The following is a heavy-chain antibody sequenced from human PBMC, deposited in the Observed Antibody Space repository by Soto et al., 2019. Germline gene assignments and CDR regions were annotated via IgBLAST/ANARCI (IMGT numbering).Heavy chain of an antibody. D-gene: IGHD3-3*01. CDR1: GGTFSSYA. J-gene: IGHJ4*02. CDR2: IIPFFGTA. Sequence: QVQLVQSGAEVKKPGSSVKVSCKASGGTFSSYAISWVRQAPGQGLEWMRGIIPFFGTANYAQKFQGRVTITAAESTSTAYMELSSLGSEDTALYYCSRDVGGYYVPFDYWGQGTLVTVSS. CDR3: SRDVGGYYVPFDY. V-gene: IGHV1-69*01.